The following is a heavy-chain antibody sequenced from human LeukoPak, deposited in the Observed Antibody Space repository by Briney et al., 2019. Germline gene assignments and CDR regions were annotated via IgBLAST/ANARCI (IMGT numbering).Heavy chain of an antibody. CDR1: GFTVSGNY. CDR2: IYSGGST. Sequence: PGGSLRLSCAASGFTVSGNYMTRVRQAPGKGLEWVSVIYSGGSTYYADSVKGRFTISRDNSKNTLYLQMNSLRAEDTAVYYCTTEGNVGFLEWLYGYWGREPWSPSPQ. V-gene: IGHV3-53*01. D-gene: IGHD3-3*01. J-gene: IGHJ4*02. CDR3: TTEGNVGFLEWLYGY.